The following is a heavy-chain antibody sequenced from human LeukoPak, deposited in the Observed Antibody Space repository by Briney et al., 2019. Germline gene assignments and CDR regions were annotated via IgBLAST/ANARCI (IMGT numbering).Heavy chain of an antibody. CDR2: IGPTGTDR. V-gene: IGHV3-21*01. Sequence: GGSLRLSCAASGFTFSSCGFNWVRQAPGKGLEWVSPIGPTGTDRYYADSVRGRFTISRDNAKNSMYLQMDSLRDEDTAVYYCATETIGRHYDYWGQGTLLTVSS. D-gene: IGHD1-14*01. CDR3: ATETIGRHYDY. CDR1: GFTFSSCG. J-gene: IGHJ4*02.